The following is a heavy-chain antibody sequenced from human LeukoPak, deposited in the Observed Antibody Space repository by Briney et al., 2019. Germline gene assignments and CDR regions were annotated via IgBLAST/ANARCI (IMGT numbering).Heavy chain of an antibody. V-gene: IGHV3-21*01. CDR3: ARFGSQLGTSYFDY. CDR2: ISSSSSYI. D-gene: IGHD6-13*01. Sequence: GGSLRLSCAASGFTFSSYNMNWVRQAPGKGLEWVSSISSSSSYIYYADSLKGRFTISRDNAKNSLYLQMNSLGAEDRAVYYCARFGSQLGTSYFDYWGQGTLVTVSS. J-gene: IGHJ4*02. CDR1: GFTFSSYN.